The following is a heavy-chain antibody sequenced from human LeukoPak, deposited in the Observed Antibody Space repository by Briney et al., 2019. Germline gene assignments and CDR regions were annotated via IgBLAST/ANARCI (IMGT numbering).Heavy chain of an antibody. CDR3: AREGGYYDSSGNSLDY. CDR2: INPSGGST. CDR1: GYTFTSYY. V-gene: IGHV1-46*01. D-gene: IGHD3-22*01. Sequence: ASVKVSSKASGYTFTSYYMHWVRQAPGQGLEWMGIINPSGGSTSYAQKFQGRVTMTRDTSTSTVYMELSSLRSEDTAVYYCAREGGYYDSSGNSLDYWGQGTLVTVSS. J-gene: IGHJ4*02.